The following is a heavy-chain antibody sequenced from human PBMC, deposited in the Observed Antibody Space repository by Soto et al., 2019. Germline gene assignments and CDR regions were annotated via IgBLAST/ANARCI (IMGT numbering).Heavy chain of an antibody. J-gene: IGHJ6*02. CDR2: TYYTGHT. V-gene: IGHV4-31*03. D-gene: IGHD1-26*01. Sequence: PSETLSLTCTVSCDSISTGGADWSSSPQHTGNSLAWIGFTYYTGHTYSNPTLKSRVTISVDTSKHQFSLKLTSVTAAATAVYYCARGGAIVGGINFHGLDVWGHGTTVTVAS. CDR3: ARGGAIVGGINFHGLDV. CDR1: CDSISTGGAD.